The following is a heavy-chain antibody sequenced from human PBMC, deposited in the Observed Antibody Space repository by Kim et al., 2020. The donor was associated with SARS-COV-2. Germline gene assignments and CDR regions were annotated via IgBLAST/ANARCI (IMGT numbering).Heavy chain of an antibody. V-gene: IGHV4-39*01. J-gene: IGHJ4*02. CDR2: GST. CDR3: ASHLYGVNPS. D-gene: IGHD3-10*01. Sequence: GSTFSNPSLNSRVTISVDTSKNQFSLKRSSVTAAETAVYYCASHLYGVNPSWGQGTLVPASS.